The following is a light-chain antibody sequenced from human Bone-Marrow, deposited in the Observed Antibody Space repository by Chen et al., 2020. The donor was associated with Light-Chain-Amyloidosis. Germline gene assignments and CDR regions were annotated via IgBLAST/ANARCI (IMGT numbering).Light chain of an antibody. V-gene: IGLV6-57*01. J-gene: IGLJ3*02. CDR3: QSYQGSSQGV. Sequence: NFMLPQPHSVSESPGQTVIISCTRSSGSIATNYVQWYQQRPGSSPPTVIYEDDQRPSGVPDRFSGSIDRSSNSASLTISGLKTEDEADYYCQSYQGSSQGVFGGGTKLTVL. CDR2: EDD. CDR1: SGSIATNY.